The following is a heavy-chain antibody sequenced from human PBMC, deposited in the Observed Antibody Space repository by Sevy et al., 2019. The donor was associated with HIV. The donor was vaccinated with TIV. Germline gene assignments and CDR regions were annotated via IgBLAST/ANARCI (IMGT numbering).Heavy chain of an antibody. CDR1: GFTFSSYA. Sequence: GGSLRLSCAASGFTFSSYAMSWVRQAPGKGLEWVSAISGSGGSTYYADSVKGRFTISRNNSKNTLYLQMNSLRAEDTAVYYCAKVYVDIVATIHGDYFDYWGQGTLVTVSS. CDR3: AKVYVDIVATIHGDYFDY. CDR2: ISGSGGST. J-gene: IGHJ4*02. V-gene: IGHV3-23*01. D-gene: IGHD5-12*01.